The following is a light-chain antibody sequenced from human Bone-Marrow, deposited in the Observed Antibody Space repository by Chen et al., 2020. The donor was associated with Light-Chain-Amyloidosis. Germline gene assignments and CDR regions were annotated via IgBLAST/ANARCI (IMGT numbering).Light chain of an antibody. Sequence: QSVLTQPPSVSGAPGQTVLISCSGTSSNIGAGYDVHWYQQLPGAAPTLLIYNKTKRPSEGPDRFSGSKAGTSASLAIAGHQAEEEADYYCQADDNSLNTAHLVFGGGTKVTVL. V-gene: IGLV1-40*01. J-gene: IGLJ2*01. CDR3: QADDNSLNTAHLV. CDR2: NKT. CDR1: SSNIGAGYD.